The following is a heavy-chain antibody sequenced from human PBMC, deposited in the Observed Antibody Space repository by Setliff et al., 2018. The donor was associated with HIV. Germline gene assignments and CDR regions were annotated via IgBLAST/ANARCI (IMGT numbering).Heavy chain of an antibody. CDR1: GYTFTNYY. D-gene: IGHD5-18*01. Sequence: ASVKVSCKASGYTFTNYYMHWVRQAPGQGLEWMGWINPNSGGTKYAQKFQGRVTMTRDTSISTAYMELSRLRSDDTAVYYCARTFPQYTNLFDYWGQGTLVTVSS. J-gene: IGHJ4*02. CDR3: ARTFPQYTNLFDY. V-gene: IGHV1-2*02. CDR2: INPNSGGT.